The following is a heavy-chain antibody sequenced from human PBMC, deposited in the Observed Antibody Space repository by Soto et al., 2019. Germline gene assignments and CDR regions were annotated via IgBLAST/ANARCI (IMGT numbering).Heavy chain of an antibody. CDR2: IYDSGNT. Sequence: SETLSLTCVVSGDSITTYKWWTWVRQTPGRGLEWIGEIYDSGNTRYNPSLRSRVAISKDTSKNQLSLKLNSVTVADTAVYYCATCQLGEYYYAMDMWGQGTTVTVSS. J-gene: IGHJ6*02. D-gene: IGHD7-27*01. V-gene: IGHV4-4*02. CDR3: ATCQLGEYYYAMDM. CDR1: GDSITTYKW.